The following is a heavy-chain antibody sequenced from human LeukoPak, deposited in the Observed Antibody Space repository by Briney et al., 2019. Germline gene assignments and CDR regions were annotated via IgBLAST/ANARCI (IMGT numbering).Heavy chain of an antibody. J-gene: IGHJ4*02. CDR1: GGSISSGSYY. V-gene: IGHV4-61*02. CDR2: IYTSGST. D-gene: IGHD1-14*01. CDR3: ARLEPRDYFDY. Sequence: PSETLSLTCTVSGGSISSGSYYWSWIRQPAGKGLEWIGRIYTSGSTNYNPSLKSRVTISVDTSKNQFSLKLSSVTAADTAVYYCARLEPRDYFDYWGQGTLVTVSS.